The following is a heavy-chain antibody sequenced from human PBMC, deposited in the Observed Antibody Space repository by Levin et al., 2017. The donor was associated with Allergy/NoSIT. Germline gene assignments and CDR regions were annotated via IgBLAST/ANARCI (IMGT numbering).Heavy chain of an antibody. CDR2: IYSGGST. CDR3: ARDGARGLGYYYGMDV. D-gene: IGHD3-10*01. V-gene: IGHV3-53*01. Sequence: PGGSLRLSCAASGFTVSSNYMSWVRQAPGKGLEWVSVIYSGGSTYYADSVKGRFTISRDNSKNTLYLQMNSLRAEDTAVYYCARDGARGLGYYYGMDVWGQGTTVTVSS. CDR1: GFTVSSNY. J-gene: IGHJ6*02.